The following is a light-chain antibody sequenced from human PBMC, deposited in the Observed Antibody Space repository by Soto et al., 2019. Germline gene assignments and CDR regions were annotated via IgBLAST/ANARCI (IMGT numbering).Light chain of an antibody. CDR3: SSYTSSSPL. V-gene: IGLV2-14*01. J-gene: IGLJ1*01. CDR2: DVS. Sequence: QSLLTQPASVSGSPGQSIPISCTGTSIDVGGYNYVSWYQQHPGKAPKLMIYDVSNRPSGVSNRFSGSKSGNTASLTISGLQAEDEADYYCSSYTSSSPLFGTGTKVTVL. CDR1: SIDVGGYNY.